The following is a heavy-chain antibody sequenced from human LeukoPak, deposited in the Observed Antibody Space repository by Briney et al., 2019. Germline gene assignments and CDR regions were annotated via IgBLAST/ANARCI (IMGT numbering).Heavy chain of an antibody. Sequence: KPSETLSLTCTVSGGSISSSSYYWGWIRQPPGKGLEWIGSIYYSGSTYYNPSLKSRVTISVDTSKNQFSLKLSSVTAADTAVYYCARGIGGSGSLFDYWGQGTLVTVSS. D-gene: IGHD3-10*01. CDR1: GGSISSSSYY. J-gene: IGHJ4*02. V-gene: IGHV4-39*01. CDR3: ARGIGGSGSLFDY. CDR2: IYYSGST.